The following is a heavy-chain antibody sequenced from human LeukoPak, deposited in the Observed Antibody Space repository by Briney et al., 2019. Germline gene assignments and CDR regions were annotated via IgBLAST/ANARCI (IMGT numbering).Heavy chain of an antibody. V-gene: IGHV1-18*01. J-gene: IGHJ6*03. Sequence: GASVKVSCKASGYTFTSYGISWVRQAPGQGLEWMRWISAYNGNTNYAQKLQGRVTMTTDTSTSTAYMELRSLRSDDTAVYYCARDNHRYDFWSGYYEANYYYMDVWGKGTTVTVSS. D-gene: IGHD3-3*01. CDR2: ISAYNGNT. CDR1: GYTFTSYG. CDR3: ARDNHRYDFWSGYYEANYYYMDV.